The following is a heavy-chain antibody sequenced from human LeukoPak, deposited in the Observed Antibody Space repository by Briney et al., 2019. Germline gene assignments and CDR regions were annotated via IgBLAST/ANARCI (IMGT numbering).Heavy chain of an antibody. V-gene: IGHV3-21*01. CDR2: ISSSSSYI. Sequence: GGSLRLSCAASGFTFSSYSMNWVRQAPGKGLEWVSSISSSSSYIYYADSVKGRFTISRDNAKNSLYPQMNSLRAEDTAVYYCARGSGYDPFDYWGQGTLVTVSS. CDR1: GFTFSSYS. D-gene: IGHD5-12*01. J-gene: IGHJ4*02. CDR3: ARGSGYDPFDY.